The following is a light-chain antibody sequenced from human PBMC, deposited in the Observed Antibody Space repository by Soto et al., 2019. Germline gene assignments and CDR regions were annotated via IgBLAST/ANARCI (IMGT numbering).Light chain of an antibody. CDR1: KSITTY. CDR2: AAS. V-gene: IGKV1-39*01. Sequence: QLTHSTSSLSASVGDRVTITCRASKSITTYLNWYRQKPGKAPKLLIYAASSLQSGVPSRFSGSGSETEFTLSISSLQPEDFATYFCQQIFGTPLTFGGGTKVDSK. CDR3: QQIFGTPLT. J-gene: IGKJ4*01.